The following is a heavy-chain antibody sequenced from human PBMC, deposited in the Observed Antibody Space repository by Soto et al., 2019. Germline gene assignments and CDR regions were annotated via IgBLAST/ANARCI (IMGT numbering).Heavy chain of an antibody. D-gene: IGHD3-10*01. V-gene: IGHV4-59*08. CDR3: ARQGFGPLHGLVDV. CDR2: VHHSWGS. Sequence: QVQLQESGPGLVKPSETMSLSCTVSGGSISSYYWSWFRQSPGKRMEWIGYVHHSWGSSYNPSLQSRVAISLDTSKSQFSRKVTPVPATDTAVYYCARQGFGPLHGLVDVWGQGTTVTVSS. J-gene: IGHJ6*02. CDR1: GGSISSYY.